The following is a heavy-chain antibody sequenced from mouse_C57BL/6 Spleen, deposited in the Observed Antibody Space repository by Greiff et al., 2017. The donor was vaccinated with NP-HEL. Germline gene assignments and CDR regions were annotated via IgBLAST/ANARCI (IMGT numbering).Heavy chain of an antibody. CDR2: IDPETGGT. CDR1: GYTFTDYE. J-gene: IGHJ2*01. V-gene: IGHV1-15*01. Sequence: QVQLKESGAELVRPGASVTLSCKASGYTFTDYEMHWVKQTPVHGLEWIGAIDPETGGTAYNQKFKGKAILTADKSSSTAYMELRSLTSEDSAVYYCTSSMVTTYFDYWGQGTTLTVSS. CDR3: TSSMVTTYFDY. D-gene: IGHD2-2*01.